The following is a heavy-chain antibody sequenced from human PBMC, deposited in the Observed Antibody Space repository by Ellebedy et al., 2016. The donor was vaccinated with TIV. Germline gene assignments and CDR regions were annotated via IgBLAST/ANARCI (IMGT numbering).Heavy chain of an antibody. V-gene: IGHV3-7*01. Sequence: PGGSLRLSCEASGFTSVSDWMTWVLQAPGKGLDCLPNMYQDGSNHYYVDSVKGRFTISRDNANKSLFLQMNSLRGEDTAVYYCARRGSYGDYAVQINSWLDRWGRGTMVTVSS. D-gene: IGHD4-17*01. CDR3: ARRGSYGDYAVQINSWLDR. CDR2: MYQDGSNH. J-gene: IGHJ5*02. CDR1: GFTSVSDW.